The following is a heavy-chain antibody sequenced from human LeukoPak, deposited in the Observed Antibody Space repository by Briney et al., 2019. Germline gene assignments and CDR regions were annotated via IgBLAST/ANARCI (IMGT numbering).Heavy chain of an antibody. CDR2: IGSSGHTT. CDR3: AKISIGPLSRPTHVALYYGMDV. D-gene: IGHD3-10*01. CDR1: GFTFSSHW. Sequence: SGGSLRLSCAASGFTFSSHWMHWVRRAPGKGLEWVSGIGSSGHTTFYADSVKGRYTISRDNSKNTLYLEMNSLRADDTAIYYRAKISIGPLSRPTHVALYYGMDVWGQGTTVTVSS. V-gene: IGHV3-23*01. J-gene: IGHJ6*02.